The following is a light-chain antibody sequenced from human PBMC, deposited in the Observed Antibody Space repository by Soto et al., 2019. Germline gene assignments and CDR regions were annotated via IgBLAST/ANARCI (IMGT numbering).Light chain of an antibody. Sequence: DVQVSHSPSTLSATVRDRVTITCRASQSISNWLAWYQQKPGKAPKLLIYKASSLESGVPSRFSGSGSGTEFTLTISSLQPDDFATYYCQQYNSSFGQGTKVDIK. CDR2: KAS. J-gene: IGKJ2*01. CDR3: QQYNSS. CDR1: QSISNW. V-gene: IGKV1-5*03.